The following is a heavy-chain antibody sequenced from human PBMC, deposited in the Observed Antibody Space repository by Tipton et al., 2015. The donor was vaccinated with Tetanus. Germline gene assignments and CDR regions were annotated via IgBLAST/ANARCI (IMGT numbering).Heavy chain of an antibody. J-gene: IGHJ4*02. CDR3: ARANNEFPKKGPFDF. CDR1: GGSFSGYL. CDR2: INHSGTT. D-gene: IGHD1-1*01. Sequence: GLVKPSKTLSLTCSVSGGSFSGYLWSWVRQPSGKGLEWIGEINHSGTTNYNPSLKSRVTISVDTSKNQFSLRLTSVTAADTAVYYCARANNEFPKKGPFDFWGQGALVIVSS. V-gene: IGHV4-34*01.